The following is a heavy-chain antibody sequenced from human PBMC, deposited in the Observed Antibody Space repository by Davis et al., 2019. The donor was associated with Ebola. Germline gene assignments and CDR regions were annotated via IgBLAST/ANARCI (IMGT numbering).Heavy chain of an antibody. J-gene: IGHJ4*02. CDR2: ISAYNGNT. Sequence: AASVKVSCKASGYTFTGYYMHWVRQAPGQGLEWMGWISAYNGNTNYAQKLQGRVTMTTDTSTSTAYMELRSLRSDDTAVYYCTTTRGYSGSYHDYWGQGTLVTVSS. D-gene: IGHD1-26*01. V-gene: IGHV1-18*04. CDR3: TTTRGYSGSYHDY. CDR1: GYTFTGYY.